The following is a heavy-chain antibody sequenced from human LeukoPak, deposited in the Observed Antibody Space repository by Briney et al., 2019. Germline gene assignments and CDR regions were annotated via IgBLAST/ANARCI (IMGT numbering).Heavy chain of an antibody. CDR3: ARIGSETVVVNAIFDY. Sequence: GGSLRLSCAASGFTFSSYWMSWVRQAPGKGLEWVANIKQDGSEKYYVDSVKGRSTISRDNAKNSLYLQMNSLRAEDTAVYYCARIGSETVVVNAIFDYWGQGTLVTVSS. V-gene: IGHV3-7*01. CDR2: IKQDGSEK. CDR1: GFTFSSYW. D-gene: IGHD3-22*01. J-gene: IGHJ4*02.